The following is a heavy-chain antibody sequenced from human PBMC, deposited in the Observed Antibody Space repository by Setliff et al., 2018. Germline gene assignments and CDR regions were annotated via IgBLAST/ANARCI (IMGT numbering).Heavy chain of an antibody. CDR1: GGSISSGSYY. Sequence: SETLSLTCTVSGGSISSGSYYWSWIRQPAGKGLEWIGRIYTSGSTNYNPSLKSRVTISVDTSKNQFSLGLTSVTAADTAVYYCARESAGDEPVRHLYYTDVWGRGTTVTVSS. CDR2: IYTSGST. J-gene: IGHJ6*03. V-gene: IGHV4-61*02. CDR3: ARESAGDEPVRHLYYTDV. D-gene: IGHD1-1*01.